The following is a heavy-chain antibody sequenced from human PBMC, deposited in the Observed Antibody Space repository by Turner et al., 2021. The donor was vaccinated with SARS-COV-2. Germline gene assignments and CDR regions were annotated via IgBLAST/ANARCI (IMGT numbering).Heavy chain of an antibody. CDR1: GFTFSSYA. CDR3: AKGNSYAYYYGLDV. Sequence: QVQLVESGGGVVQPGRSLRLSCAASGFTFSSYAMHWVRQAPGKGLEWVAVISYDGSNKYYADSVKGRFTISRDNSKNTLYLQMNSLRAEDTAVYYCAKGNSYAYYYGLDVWGQGTTVTVSS. D-gene: IGHD5-18*01. V-gene: IGHV3-30*18. J-gene: IGHJ6*02. CDR2: ISYDGSNK.